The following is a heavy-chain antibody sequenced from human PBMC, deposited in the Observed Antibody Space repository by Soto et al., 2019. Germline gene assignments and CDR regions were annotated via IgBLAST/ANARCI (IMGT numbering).Heavy chain of an antibody. D-gene: IGHD5-18*01. CDR1: GYTFTSYD. J-gene: IGHJ5*02. Sequence: ASVKVSCTASGYTFTSYDINWVRQATGQGLEWMGWMNPNSGTANYAQKFQGRVTITADESTSTAYMELSSLRSEDTAVYYCARGDTAMVLYNWFDPWGQGTLVTVSS. CDR2: MNPNSGTA. V-gene: IGHV1-69*13. CDR3: ARGDTAMVLYNWFDP.